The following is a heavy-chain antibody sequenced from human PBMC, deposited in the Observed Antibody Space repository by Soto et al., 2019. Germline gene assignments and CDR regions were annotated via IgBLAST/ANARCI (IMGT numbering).Heavy chain of an antibody. Sequence: GASVKVSCKASGYTFTSYGISWVRQAPGQGLEWMGWISAYNGNTNYAQKLQGRVTMTTDTSTSTAYMELRSLRPDDTAVYYCARDVAPVAGPGYGMDVWGQGTTVTVSS. V-gene: IGHV1-18*01. CDR1: GYTFTSYG. CDR3: ARDVAPVAGPGYGMDV. CDR2: ISAYNGNT. D-gene: IGHD6-19*01. J-gene: IGHJ6*02.